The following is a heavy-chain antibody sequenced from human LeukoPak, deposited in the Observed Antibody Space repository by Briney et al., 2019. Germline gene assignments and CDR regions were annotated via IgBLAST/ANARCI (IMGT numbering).Heavy chain of an antibody. V-gene: IGHV3-7*01. CDR2: IKQDGSEK. Sequence: GGSLRLSCAASGFTFSSYWMSWVRQAPGKGLEWVANIKQDGSEKYYVDSVRGRLTISRDNAKNSLYLQMNSLRAEDTAVYYCARQTGVVIIEGPLDYWGQGTLVTVSS. CDR1: GFTFSSYW. D-gene: IGHD3-3*01. CDR3: ARQTGVVIIEGPLDY. J-gene: IGHJ4*02.